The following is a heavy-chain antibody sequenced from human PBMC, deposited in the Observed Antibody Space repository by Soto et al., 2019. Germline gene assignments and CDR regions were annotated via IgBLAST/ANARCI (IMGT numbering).Heavy chain of an antibody. CDR1: GYTLTSYY. V-gene: IGHV1-46*01. CDR3: ARVPIAVAGPLYFDY. D-gene: IGHD6-19*01. CDR2: INPSGGST. Sequence: ASVKVSCKASGYTLTSYYMHCARQAPGQGLEWMGIINPSGGSTSYAQKFQGRVTMTRDTSTSTVYMELSSLRSEDTAVYYCARVPIAVAGPLYFDYWGQGTLVTVSS. J-gene: IGHJ4*02.